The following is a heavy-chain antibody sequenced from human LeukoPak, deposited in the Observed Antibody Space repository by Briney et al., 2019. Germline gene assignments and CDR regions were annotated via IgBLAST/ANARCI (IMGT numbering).Heavy chain of an antibody. CDR2: ISSSSSTI. CDR1: GFTFSSNS. CDR3: AKDQGVGDYGSGGDLDY. Sequence: GGSLRLSCAASGFTFSSNSMNWVRQAPGKGLEWVSYISSSSSTIYYADSVKGRFTISRDNAKNSLYLQMNSLRAEDTAVYYCAKDQGVGDYGSGGDLDYWGQGTLVTVSS. V-gene: IGHV3-48*01. D-gene: IGHD3-10*01. J-gene: IGHJ4*02.